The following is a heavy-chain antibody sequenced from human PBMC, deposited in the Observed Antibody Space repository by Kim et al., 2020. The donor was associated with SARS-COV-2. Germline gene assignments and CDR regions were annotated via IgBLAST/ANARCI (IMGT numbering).Heavy chain of an antibody. D-gene: IGHD6-6*01. J-gene: IGHJ4*02. CDR1: GYSFTSYW. CDR2: IFPGDSDT. CDR3: ARHSTGSTIAALNTDY. Sequence: GESLKISCKGSGYSFTSYWIGWVRQMPGKGLEWMGIIFPGDSDTRYSPSFQGQVTISADKSISTAYLQWSSLKASDTAMYYCARHSTGSTIAALNTDYWGQGTLVTVSS. V-gene: IGHV5-51*01.